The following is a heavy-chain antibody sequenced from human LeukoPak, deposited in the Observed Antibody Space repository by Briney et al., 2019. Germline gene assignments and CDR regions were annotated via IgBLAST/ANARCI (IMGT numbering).Heavy chain of an antibody. Sequence: GGSLRLSCAASGFTFSSYSMNWVRQAPGKGLEWVSSISSSSSYIYYADSVKGRFTISRDNAKNSLYLQMNSLRAEDTAVYYCARDSLSYYDSSGYYLDYWGQGTLVTVYS. CDR2: ISSSSSYI. CDR1: GFTFSSYS. D-gene: IGHD3-22*01. V-gene: IGHV3-21*01. CDR3: ARDSLSYYDSSGYYLDY. J-gene: IGHJ4*02.